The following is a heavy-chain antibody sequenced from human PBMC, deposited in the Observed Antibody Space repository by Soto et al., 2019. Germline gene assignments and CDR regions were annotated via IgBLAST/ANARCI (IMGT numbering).Heavy chain of an antibody. CDR3: ARHYNTGAFFDC. Sequence: QLQLQESGPGLVKSSETLSLTCSVSGASVSSSHYWGWIRQPPGKGLEWIGSVSYSGSPYYSPSFKSRITISVDTSNNQFSLRVRSVTATDTAVYFCARHYNTGAFFDCWGQGKLVTVSS. J-gene: IGHJ4*02. D-gene: IGHD1-20*01. CDR2: VSYSGSP. CDR1: GASVSSSHY. V-gene: IGHV4-39*01.